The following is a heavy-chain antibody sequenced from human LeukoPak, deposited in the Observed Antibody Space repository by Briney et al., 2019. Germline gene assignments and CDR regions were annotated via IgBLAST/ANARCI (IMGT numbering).Heavy chain of an antibody. CDR1: GFTFSSYA. CDR3: ARAYYYDSSGYYNAFDI. Sequence: GGSLRLSCAASGFTFSSYAMSWVRQAPGKGLEWVSAISGSGGSTYYADSVKGRFTISRDNSKNTLYLQMSSLRAEDTAVYYCARAYYYDSSGYYNAFDIWGQGTMVTVSS. J-gene: IGHJ3*02. CDR2: ISGSGGST. D-gene: IGHD3-22*01. V-gene: IGHV3-23*01.